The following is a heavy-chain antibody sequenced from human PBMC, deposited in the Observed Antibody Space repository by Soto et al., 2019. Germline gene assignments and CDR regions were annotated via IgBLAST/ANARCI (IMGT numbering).Heavy chain of an antibody. J-gene: IGHJ3*02. CDR3: AKDQGWQLVFHDAFDI. D-gene: IGHD6-6*01. Sequence: GGSLRLSCAASGFTFSSYGMHWVRQAPGKGLEWVAVISYDGSNKYYADSVKGRFTISRDNSKNTLYLQMNSLRAEDTAVHYCAKDQGWQLVFHDAFDIWGQGTMVTVSS. V-gene: IGHV3-30*18. CDR2: ISYDGSNK. CDR1: GFTFSSYG.